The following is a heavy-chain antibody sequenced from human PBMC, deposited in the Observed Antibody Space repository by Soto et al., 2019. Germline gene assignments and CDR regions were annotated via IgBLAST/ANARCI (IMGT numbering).Heavy chain of an antibody. CDR1: GGSISSYY. D-gene: IGHD4-17*01. CDR3: AREKYGDYPSGGFDP. J-gene: IGHJ5*02. V-gene: IGHV4-59*01. CDR2: IYYSGST. Sequence: SETLSLTCTVSGGSISSYYWSWIRQPPGKGLEWIGYIYYSGSTNYNPSLKSRVTISVDTSKNQFSLKLSSVTAADTAVYYCAREKYGDYPSGGFDPWGQGTLVTVSS.